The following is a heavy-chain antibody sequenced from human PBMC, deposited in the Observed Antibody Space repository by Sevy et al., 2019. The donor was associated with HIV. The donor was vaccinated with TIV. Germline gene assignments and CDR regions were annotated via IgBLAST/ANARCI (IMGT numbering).Heavy chain of an antibody. CDR2: ISGPGLST. Sequence: GGSLRLSCTASGFTFNTHAMTWVRQAPGKGLEWVSVISGPGLSTYYADSMKCRFTISRDNSQNTLYLQMNSLRVDDSATYYCAKALNPALESMIEVILRTLKGFDVWGQGTMVTVSS. CDR3: AKALNPALESMIEVILRTLKGFDV. CDR1: GFTFNTHA. D-gene: IGHD3-22*01. V-gene: IGHV3-23*01. J-gene: IGHJ3*01.